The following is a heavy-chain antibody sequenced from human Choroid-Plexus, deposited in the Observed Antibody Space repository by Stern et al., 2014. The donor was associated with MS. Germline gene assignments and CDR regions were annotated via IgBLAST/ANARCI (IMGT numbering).Heavy chain of an antibody. D-gene: IGHD2/OR15-2a*01. V-gene: IGHV3-30*18. CDR3: AKDRQYLTYFFDH. CDR1: GFTFGSCA. CDR2: VSHDGSYK. J-gene: IGHJ5*02. Sequence: VQLLESGGGVVQPGRPLRLSCVASGFTFGSCAMHWVRQAPGKGLEWVGGVSHDGSYKYYADSVKGRFTISRDNSQNTLYMQMSSLRPEDTAVYNCAKDRQYLTYFFDHWGQGSLVTVSS.